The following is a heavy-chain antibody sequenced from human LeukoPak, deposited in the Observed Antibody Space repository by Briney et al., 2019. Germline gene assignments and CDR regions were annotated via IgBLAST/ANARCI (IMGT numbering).Heavy chain of an antibody. CDR3: STPGATVTTSLDGFDI. D-gene: IGHD4-17*01. CDR1: GFTFSSYA. CDR2: IKSKTDGGTT. V-gene: IGHV3-15*07. J-gene: IGHJ3*02. Sequence: GRSLRLSCAASGFTFSSYAMHWVRQAPGKGLEWVGRIKSKTDGGTTDYAAPVKGRFTISRDDSKNTLYLQMNSLKTEDTAVYYCSTPGATVTTSLDGFDIWGQGTMVTVSS.